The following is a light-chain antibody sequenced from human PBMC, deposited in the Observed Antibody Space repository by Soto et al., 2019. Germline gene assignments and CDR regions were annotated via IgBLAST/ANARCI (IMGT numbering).Light chain of an antibody. V-gene: IGKV3-20*01. J-gene: IGKJ1*01. CDR3: QQYGSSPQT. CDR2: GAS. CDR1: QSVGNR. Sequence: EIVVTQSPDTLSLSPGERATLSCRASQSVGNRLAWYQQKPGQAPRLLISGASSRATGIPDRFSGSGSGADFTLTISRVEPEDFAVYYCQQYGSSPQTFGQGTKVDIK.